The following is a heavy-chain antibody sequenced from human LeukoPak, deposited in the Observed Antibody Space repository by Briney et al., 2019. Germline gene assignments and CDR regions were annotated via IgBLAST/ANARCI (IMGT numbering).Heavy chain of an antibody. V-gene: IGHV4-59*01. CDR3: ARRDSARAFDI. CDR2: IYYSGST. CDR1: GGSISSYY. Sequence: SETLSLTCTVSGGSISSYYWSWIRQPPGKGLEWIGYIYYSGSTNYNPSLKSRVTISVDTSKNQFSLKLSSVTAADTAVYYCARRDSARAFDIWGQGTMVTVSS. D-gene: IGHD3-10*01. J-gene: IGHJ3*02.